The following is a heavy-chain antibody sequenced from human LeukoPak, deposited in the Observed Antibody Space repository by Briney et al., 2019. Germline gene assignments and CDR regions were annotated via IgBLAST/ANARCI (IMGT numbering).Heavy chain of an antibody. Sequence: PGGSLRLSCVASGFIFSSYGMHWVRQVPGKGLEWVAVISYDGSNKFYADSVKGRFTISRDNSKNTLYLQMNSLRVDDTAVYHCVKISGSYYSDYFDYWGQGTLVTVSS. CDR3: VKISGSYYSDYFDY. V-gene: IGHV3-30*18. CDR2: ISYDGSNK. J-gene: IGHJ4*02. CDR1: GFIFSSYG. D-gene: IGHD1-26*01.